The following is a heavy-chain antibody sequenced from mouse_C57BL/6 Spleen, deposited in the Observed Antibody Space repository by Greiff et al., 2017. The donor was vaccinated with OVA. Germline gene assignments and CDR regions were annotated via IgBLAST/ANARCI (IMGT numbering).Heavy chain of an antibody. CDR3: ARDRGNWDALDY. J-gene: IGHJ2*01. CDR2: ISYDGSN. D-gene: IGHD4-1*01. CDR1: GYSITSGYY. Sequence: VQLQQSGPGLVKPSQSLSLTCSVTGYSITSGYYWNWIRQFPGNKLEWMGYISYDGSNNYNPSLKNRISITRDTSKNQFFLKLNSVTTEDTATYSCARDRGNWDALDYWGQGTTLTVSS. V-gene: IGHV3-6*01.